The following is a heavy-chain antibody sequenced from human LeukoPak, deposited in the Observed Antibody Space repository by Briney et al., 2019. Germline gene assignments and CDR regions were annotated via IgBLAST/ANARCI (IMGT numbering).Heavy chain of an antibody. D-gene: IGHD6-13*01. CDR3: ARDQGRYSSSWRLVY. J-gene: IGHJ4*02. V-gene: IGHV1-3*01. Sequence: GASVNVSCKASGYTFTSYAMHWVRQAPGQRLEWMGWIDAGNGNTKYSQKFQGRVTITRDTSASTAYMELSSLRSEDTAVYYCARDQGRYSSSWRLVYWGQGTLVTVSS. CDR2: IDAGNGNT. CDR1: GYTFTSYA.